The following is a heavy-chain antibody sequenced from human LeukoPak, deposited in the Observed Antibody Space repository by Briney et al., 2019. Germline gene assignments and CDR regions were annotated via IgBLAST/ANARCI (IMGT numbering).Heavy chain of an antibody. CDR2: IKLDGSEK. CDR3: ARDDVTAFDY. D-gene: IGHD3-10*02. CDR1: GFTFGKYW. Sequence: GGSLRLSCVASGFTFGKYWMSWVRQAPGKGLEWVANIKLDGSEKNYVDSVKGRFTISRDNTKNSLYLQMNSLRAEDAAVYYCARDDVTAFDYWGQGTLVTVSS. V-gene: IGHV3-7*01. J-gene: IGHJ4*02.